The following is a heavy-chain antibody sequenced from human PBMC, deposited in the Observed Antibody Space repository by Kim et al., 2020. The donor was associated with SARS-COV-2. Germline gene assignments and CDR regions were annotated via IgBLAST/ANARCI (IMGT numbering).Heavy chain of an antibody. V-gene: IGHV3-23*01. J-gene: IGHJ4*02. Sequence: GGSLRLSCAASGFTFSSYAMSWVRQAPGKGLEWVSGVSGSAGNTYYPDSMKGRFTISRDTSKNTLYLQMNSLRAEDTAIYYCAKDYYGSGSITFDYWGQGSLVTVSS. CDR2: VSGSAGNT. CDR3: AKDYYGSGSITFDY. D-gene: IGHD3-10*01. CDR1: GFTFSSYA.